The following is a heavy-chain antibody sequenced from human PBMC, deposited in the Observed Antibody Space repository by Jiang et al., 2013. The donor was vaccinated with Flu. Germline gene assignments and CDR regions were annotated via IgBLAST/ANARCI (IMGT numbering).Heavy chain of an antibody. CDR1: GGTFSSYA. Sequence: SGAEVKKPGSSVKVSCKASGGTFSSYAISWVRQAPGQGLEWMGGIIPIFGTANYAQKFQGRVTITADESTSTAYMELSSLRSEDTAVYYCATGPEDIVVVVAATRNFYYYGMDVWGQGTTVTVSS. CDR2: IIPIFGTA. CDR3: ATGPEDIVVVVAATRNFYYYGMDV. V-gene: IGHV1-69*01. J-gene: IGHJ6*02. D-gene: IGHD2-15*01.